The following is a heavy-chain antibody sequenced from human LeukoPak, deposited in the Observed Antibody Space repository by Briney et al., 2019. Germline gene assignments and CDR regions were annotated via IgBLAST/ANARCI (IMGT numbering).Heavy chain of an antibody. V-gene: IGHV3-30*02. CDR1: GFTFSSYG. Sequence: GGSLRLSCAASGFTFSSYGMHWVRQAPGKGLEWVAFIRYDGSNKYYADFVKGRFTISRDNSKNTLYLQMNSLRAEDTAVYYCAKDASPYLNYDILTGSGYYFDYWGQGTLVTVSS. CDR2: IRYDGSNK. J-gene: IGHJ4*02. CDR3: AKDASPYLNYDILTGSGYYFDY. D-gene: IGHD3-9*01.